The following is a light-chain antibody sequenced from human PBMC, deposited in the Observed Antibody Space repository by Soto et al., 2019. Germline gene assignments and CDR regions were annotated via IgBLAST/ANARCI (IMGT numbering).Light chain of an antibody. J-gene: IGKJ5*01. CDR1: QSISSW. Sequence: DIPMPQTRSPLSASVEDRVTITCPASQSISSWLAWYQQKPGKAPKLLIYKASSLQSGVPSRFSGSGSGTEFTLTISSLQPDDFATYYCQQYKSYSLTFGGGTRLEI. CDR3: QQYKSYSLT. CDR2: KAS. V-gene: IGKV1-5*03.